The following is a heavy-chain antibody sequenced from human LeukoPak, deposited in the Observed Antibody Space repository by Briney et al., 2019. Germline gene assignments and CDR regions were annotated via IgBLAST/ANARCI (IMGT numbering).Heavy chain of an antibody. J-gene: IGHJ6*02. CDR2: IIPVFGIA. D-gene: IGHD3-10*01. V-gene: IGHV1-69*04. CDR1: GGTFSSYA. Sequence: ASLKVSCKASGGTFSSYAISWVRQAPAQGLEWMGRIIPVFGIANYAQKFQGRVTITADKSTSTAYMELSSLRSEDTAVYYCAREEWEFDGMDVWGQGTTVTVSS. CDR3: AREEWEFDGMDV.